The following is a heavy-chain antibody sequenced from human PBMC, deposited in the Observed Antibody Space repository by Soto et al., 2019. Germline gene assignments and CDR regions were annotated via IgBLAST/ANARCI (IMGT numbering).Heavy chain of an antibody. CDR1: GYNFTSHY. CDR3: ARVGYYPSATTYHYYGMEV. J-gene: IGHJ6*01. CDR2: IYPTSGRT. Sequence: SVKVCCKASGYNFTSHYMHWVRQAPGQGLESMGIIYPTSGRTVYAQKFQGRVTMTRDTSTRSFYMELSSLRSDDTAVYYCARVGYYPSATTYHYYGMEVWG. D-gene: IGHD3-3*01. V-gene: IGHV1-46*01.